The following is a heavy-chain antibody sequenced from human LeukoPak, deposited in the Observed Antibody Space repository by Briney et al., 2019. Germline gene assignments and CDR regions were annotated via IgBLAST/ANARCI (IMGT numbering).Heavy chain of an antibody. V-gene: IGHV4-61*01. Sequence: PSETLSLTCTVSGGSISSSSYYWSWIRQPPGKGLEWIGYIYYSGSTNYNPSLKSRVTISIDTSKNQFSLKLSSVTAADTAVYYCARAGYYGSGGIRYYYYYYMDVWGKGTTVTISS. CDR1: GGSISSSSYY. CDR2: IYYSGST. CDR3: ARAGYYGSGGIRYYYYYYMDV. D-gene: IGHD3-10*01. J-gene: IGHJ6*03.